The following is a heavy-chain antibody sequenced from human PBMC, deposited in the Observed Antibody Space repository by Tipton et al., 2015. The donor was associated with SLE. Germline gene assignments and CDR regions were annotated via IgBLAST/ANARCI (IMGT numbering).Heavy chain of an antibody. Sequence: SLRLSCAAYGITCTSYWMNWVRQAPGKGLEWVANIKPDGTETFYVDSVKGRFTISRDNAKNSLYLQMNSLRAEDTAVYYCAGGPALDYWGQETLVTVSS. CDR1: GITCTSYW. V-gene: IGHV3-7*01. CDR3: AGGPALDY. J-gene: IGHJ4*02. CDR2: IKPDGTET.